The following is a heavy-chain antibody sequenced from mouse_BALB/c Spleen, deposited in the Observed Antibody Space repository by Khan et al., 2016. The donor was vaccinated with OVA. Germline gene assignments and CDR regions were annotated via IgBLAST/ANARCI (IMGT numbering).Heavy chain of an antibody. CDR2: IWGDGST. CDR1: GFSLISHG. Sequence: QVQLKESGPGLVAPSQSLSITCTVSGFSLISHGVSWVRQPPGKGLEWLGVIWGDGSTSYHSALISRLSISKDNSKSQVFLKLNSLQTDDTATYYCANAGGDGNYPYYAMDYWGQGTSVTVSS. J-gene: IGHJ4*01. D-gene: IGHD2-1*01. V-gene: IGHV2-3*01. CDR3: ANAGGDGNYPYYAMDY.